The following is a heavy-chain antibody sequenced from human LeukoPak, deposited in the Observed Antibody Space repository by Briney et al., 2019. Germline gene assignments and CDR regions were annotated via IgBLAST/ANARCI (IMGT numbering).Heavy chain of an antibody. CDR3: ASSDDSVATPDY. CDR1: GGSISSYY. D-gene: IGHD4-23*01. J-gene: IGHJ4*02. Sequence: SETRSLTCTVSGGSISSYYWSWIRQPPGKGLEWIGYIYYSGSTNYNPSLKSRVTISVDTSKNQFSLKLSSVTAADTAVYYCASSDDSVATPDYWGQGTLVTVSS. CDR2: IYYSGST. V-gene: IGHV4-59*01.